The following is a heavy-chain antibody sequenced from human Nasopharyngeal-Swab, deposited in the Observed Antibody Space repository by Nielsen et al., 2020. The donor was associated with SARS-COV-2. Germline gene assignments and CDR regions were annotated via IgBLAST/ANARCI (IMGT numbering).Heavy chain of an antibody. CDR3: ATWRLGELSLYRYYYYYYGMDV. CDR2: IYNSGST. V-gene: IGHV4-31*02. J-gene: IGHJ6*02. D-gene: IGHD3-16*02. Sequence: PGKGLEWIGNIYNSGSTHYNPSLKSRVTISADTSKNQFSLKLSSVTAADTAVYYCATWRLGELSLYRYYYYYYGMDVWGQGTTVTVSS.